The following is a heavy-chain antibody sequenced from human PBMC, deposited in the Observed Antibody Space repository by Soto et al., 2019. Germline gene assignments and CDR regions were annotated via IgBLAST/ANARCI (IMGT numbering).Heavy chain of an antibody. CDR3: ARKYSGYDLAYFDY. D-gene: IGHD5-12*01. CDR1: GFTFSSYS. Sequence: EVQLVESGGGLVQPGGSLRLSCAASGFTFSSYSMNWVRQAPGKGLEWVSSISSSSSYIYYADSVKGRFTISRDNAKHSLYLQMNILRAEDTAVYYCARKYSGYDLAYFDYWGQGTLVTVSS. J-gene: IGHJ4*02. CDR2: ISSSSSYI. V-gene: IGHV3-21*01.